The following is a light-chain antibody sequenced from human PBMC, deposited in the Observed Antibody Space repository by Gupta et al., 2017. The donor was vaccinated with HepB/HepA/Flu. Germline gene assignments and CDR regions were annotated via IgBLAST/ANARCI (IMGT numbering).Light chain of an antibody. CDR2: AAS. V-gene: IGKV1-39*01. Sequence: DIQMTQSPSSLSASEGDRVTITCRASQTISTYLNWYQQKPGKAPKLLIYAASSLQSGVPSRFSGSGYGTDFTLTISSLQSEDFATYYCQQSYTYPYTFGQGTKVVIK. J-gene: IGKJ1*01. CDR3: QQSYTYPYT. CDR1: QTISTY.